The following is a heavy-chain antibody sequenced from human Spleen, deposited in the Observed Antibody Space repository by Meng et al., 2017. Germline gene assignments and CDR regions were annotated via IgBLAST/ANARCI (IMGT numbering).Heavy chain of an antibody. D-gene: IGHD1-14*01. Sequence: QVHLQESCPGLVEPSQTLSLPCTVSGGSISSGGYYWSWIRQHPGKGLEWIGYIHYSGSTYYNPSLKSRVTISVDTSKNQFSLKLSSVTAADTAVYYCARDVLRNSIKLPVSFDPWGQGTLVTVSS. V-gene: IGHV4-30-4*08. J-gene: IGHJ5*02. CDR2: IHYSGST. CDR3: ARDVLRNSIKLPVSFDP. CDR1: GGSISSGGYY.